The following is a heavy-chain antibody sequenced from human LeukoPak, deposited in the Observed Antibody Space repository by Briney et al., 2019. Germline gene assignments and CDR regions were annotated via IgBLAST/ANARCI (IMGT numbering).Heavy chain of an antibody. V-gene: IGHV4-34*01. D-gene: IGHD3-10*01. CDR3: ARGRDDRRCYYGSGHTHLDY. CDR1: GGSFSGYY. CDR2: INHSGST. Sequence: PSETLSLTCAVYGGSFSGYYWSWIRQPPGKGLEWIGEINHSGSTNYNPSLKSRVTISVDTSKNQLYLKLSSLTAADTAVYYCARGRDDRRCYYGSGHTHLDYWGQGTLVTVSS. J-gene: IGHJ4*02.